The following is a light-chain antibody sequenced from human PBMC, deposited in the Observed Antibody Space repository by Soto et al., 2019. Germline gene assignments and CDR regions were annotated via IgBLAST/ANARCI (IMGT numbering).Light chain of an antibody. V-gene: IGKV1-33*01. CDR1: QDISNY. Sequence: DIQMTQSPSSLSASVGDRVTITCQASQDISNYLNWYQQKPGKAPKLLIYDASDLETGVPSRFSGRGYGTDFTFTISSLQPEDFATYFCQQYDTLKVTFGPGTKVAI. CDR3: QQYDTLKVT. CDR2: DAS. J-gene: IGKJ3*01.